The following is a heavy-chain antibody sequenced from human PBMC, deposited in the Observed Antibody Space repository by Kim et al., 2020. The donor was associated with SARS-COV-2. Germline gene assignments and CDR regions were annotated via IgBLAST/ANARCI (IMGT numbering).Heavy chain of an antibody. CDR1: GFTFSTHT. CDR3: ARGPQCTKTNCLYNGMD. Sequence: GGSLRLSCAASGFTFSTHTMNWVRRAPGKGLEWVSSFSGNSNYMYYADSVKGRFTVSRDNAKNSLYLQMNSLRVGDTAVYYCARGPQCTKTNCLYNGMD. V-gene: IGHV3-21*01. CDR2: FSGNSNYM. D-gene: IGHD2-8*01. J-gene: IGHJ6*01.